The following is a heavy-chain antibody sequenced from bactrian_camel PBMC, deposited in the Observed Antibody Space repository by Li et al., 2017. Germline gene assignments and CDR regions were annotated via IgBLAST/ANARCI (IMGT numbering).Heavy chain of an antibody. CDR1: GYTYSIRY. V-gene: IGHV3S29*01. J-gene: IGHJ4*01. Sequence: GGSLTLSCEVSGYTYSIRYMACMAWLRQYPGKDREGVAFIYNGGVSTYYDDSVKGRFTISHDSAKKTLYLQMNSLKPEDTAMYYCAADRTCASLKSGTIDSRSQGTQVTVS. D-gene: IGHD3*01. CDR2: IYNGGVST.